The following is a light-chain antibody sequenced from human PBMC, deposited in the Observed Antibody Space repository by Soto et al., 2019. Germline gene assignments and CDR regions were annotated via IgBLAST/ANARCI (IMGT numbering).Light chain of an antibody. CDR2: EGI. V-gene: IGLV2-23*01. Sequence: QSFLAQPASVSGSPGQSITISCTGTSSTVGGFNVVSWYQQHPGKAPKVIIYEGIKRPSGVSNRFSGSNSGSTASLTISGLQAEDEVDYYCCSYVGATTYVFGTGTKVTVL. CDR1: SSTVGGFNV. CDR3: CSYVGATTYV. J-gene: IGLJ1*01.